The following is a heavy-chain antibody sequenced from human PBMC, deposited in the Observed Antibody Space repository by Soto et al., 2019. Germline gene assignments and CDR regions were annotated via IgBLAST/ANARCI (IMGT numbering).Heavy chain of an antibody. Sequence: GASVKVSCKVSGYTLTELSMHWVRQAPGKGLEWMGGFDPEDGETIYAQKFQGRVTMTEDTSTDTAYMELSSLRSEDTAVYYCATANTAMADFDYWGRGTLVTVSS. D-gene: IGHD5-18*01. V-gene: IGHV1-24*01. CDR2: FDPEDGET. CDR1: GYTLTELS. CDR3: ATANTAMADFDY. J-gene: IGHJ4*02.